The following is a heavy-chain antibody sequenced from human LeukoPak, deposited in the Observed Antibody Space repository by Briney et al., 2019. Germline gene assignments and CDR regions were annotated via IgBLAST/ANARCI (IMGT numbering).Heavy chain of an antibody. V-gene: IGHV5-51*01. CDR1: GYSFSSYW. J-gene: IGHJ4*02. CDR2: IYPGDSDT. CDR3: ARLAITGTTLYYFDY. Sequence: GESLKISCKGSGYSFSSYWIGWVRQMPGEGLEWMGIIYPGDSDTRYNPSFQGQVTISADRSITTAYLQWSSLKASDTAMYYCARLAITGTTLYYFDYWGQGTLVTVCS. D-gene: IGHD1-20*01.